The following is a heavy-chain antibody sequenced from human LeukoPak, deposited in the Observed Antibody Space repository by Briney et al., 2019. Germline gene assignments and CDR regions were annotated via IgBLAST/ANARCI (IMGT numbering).Heavy chain of an antibody. CDR2: IDYDGSHI. CDR3: AGDPERYLRTGHYDY. J-gene: IGHJ4*02. CDR1: GFTFSTSA. D-gene: IGHD3-10*02. V-gene: IGHV3-21*01. Sequence: PGGSLRLSCAGSGFTFSTSAMNWVRQVPGKGLEWVSSIDYDGSHIYYSASVKGRFSISRDNARDSVYLQMDSLRAEDTAVYYCAGDPERYLRTGHYDYWGQGTLVIVSS.